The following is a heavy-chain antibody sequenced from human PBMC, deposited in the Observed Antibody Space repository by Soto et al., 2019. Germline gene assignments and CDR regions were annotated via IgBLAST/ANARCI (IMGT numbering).Heavy chain of an antibody. CDR3: ARDRAYDFWSGYLPYYYGMDV. V-gene: IGHV3-30-3*01. Sequence: QVQLVESGGGVVQPGRSLRLSCAASGFTFSSYAMHWVRQAPGKGLEWVAVISYDGSNKYYADSAKGRFTISRDNSKNTLYLEMNSLRAEDTAVYYCARDRAYDFWSGYLPYYYGMDVWGQGTTVTVSS. D-gene: IGHD3-3*01. CDR2: ISYDGSNK. J-gene: IGHJ6*02. CDR1: GFTFSSYA.